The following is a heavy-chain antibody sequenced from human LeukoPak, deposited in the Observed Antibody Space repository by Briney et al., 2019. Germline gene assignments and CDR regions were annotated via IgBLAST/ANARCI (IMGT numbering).Heavy chain of an antibody. J-gene: IGHJ4*02. CDR1: GGSISSGSYY. D-gene: IGHD4-17*01. CDR2: IYTSGST. V-gene: IGHV4-61*02. Sequence: SETLSLTCTVSGGSISSGSYYWSWIRQPAGKGLEWIGRIYTSGSTNYNPSLKSRVAISVDTSKNQFSLKLSSVTAADTAVYYCARDRSGDYDFDYWGQGTLVTVSP. CDR3: ARDRSGDYDFDY.